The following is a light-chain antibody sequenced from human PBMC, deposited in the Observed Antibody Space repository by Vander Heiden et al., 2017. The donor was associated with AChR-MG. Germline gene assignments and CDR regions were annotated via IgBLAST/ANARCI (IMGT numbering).Light chain of an antibody. CDR2: GAS. Sequence: EIVMTQSPATLSLSPGERATLSCRASQSISSNLAWYQQKPGQAPRLLIYGASSRATGIPARCSGSGSGTEFTLTISRLQSEDFAVYYCQQYNNWPPLTFGGGTKVEIK. J-gene: IGKJ4*01. V-gene: IGKV3-15*01. CDR1: QSISSN. CDR3: QQYNNWPPLT.